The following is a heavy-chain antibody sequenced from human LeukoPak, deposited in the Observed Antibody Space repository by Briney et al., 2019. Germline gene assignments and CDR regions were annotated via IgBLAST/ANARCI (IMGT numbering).Heavy chain of an antibody. CDR2: ISSSSSTI. D-gene: IGHD5-12*01. J-gene: IGHJ4*02. CDR1: GFTFSSYS. V-gene: IGHV3-48*01. Sequence: GGSLRLSRAASGFTFSSYSMNWVRQAPGKGLEWVSYISSSSSTIDYADSVKGRFTISRDNAKNSLYLQMNSLRAEDTAVYYCASGFVHRGYSGYDSGPYYFDYWGQGTLVTVSS. CDR3: ASGFVHRGYSGYDSGPYYFDY.